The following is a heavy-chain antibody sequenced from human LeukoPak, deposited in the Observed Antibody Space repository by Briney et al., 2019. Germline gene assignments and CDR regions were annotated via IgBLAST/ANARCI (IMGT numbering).Heavy chain of an antibody. D-gene: IGHD3-9*01. CDR1: GGSFSGYY. CDR3: AREPYYDILTGSINWFDP. J-gene: IGHJ5*02. V-gene: IGHV4-34*01. CDR2: INHSGST. Sequence: PSETLSLTCAVYGGSFSGYYWSWIRQPPGKGLEWIGEINHSGSTNYNPSLKSRVTISVDTSKNQFSLKLSSVTAADTAVYYCAREPYYDILTGSINWFDPWGQRTLVTVSS.